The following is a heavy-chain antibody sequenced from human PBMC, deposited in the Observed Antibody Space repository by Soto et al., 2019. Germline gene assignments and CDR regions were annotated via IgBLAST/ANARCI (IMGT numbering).Heavy chain of an antibody. D-gene: IGHD6-13*01. CDR1: GFTFCDYG. J-gene: IGHJ4*02. Sequence: PGGSLRLSCAASGFTFCDYGMSWVRQAPGKGLEWVSFIKSGDSAYCADSVRGRFTVSRHDSENTLYLQMNSLTVEDTAVYFCAKVVEQQLLRVAFDCWGLGILVTVS. CDR3: AKVVEQQLLRVAFDC. CDR2: IKSGDSA. V-gene: IGHV3-53*04.